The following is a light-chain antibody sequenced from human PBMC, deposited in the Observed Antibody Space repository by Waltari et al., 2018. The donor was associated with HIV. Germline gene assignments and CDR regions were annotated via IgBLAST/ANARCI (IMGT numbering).Light chain of an antibody. V-gene: IGLV2-8*01. J-gene: IGLJ1*01. CDR3: SSYAGRV. CDR1: SSDGGGYNY. CDR2: EVT. Sequence: QSALTQPPSASGSPGQSVTISCTGTSSDGGGYNYVSWYQQHPGKAPKLMIYEVTKRPSGVPDRFSGSKSGNTASLTVSGLQAEDEADYYCSSYAGRVFGTGTKVTVL.